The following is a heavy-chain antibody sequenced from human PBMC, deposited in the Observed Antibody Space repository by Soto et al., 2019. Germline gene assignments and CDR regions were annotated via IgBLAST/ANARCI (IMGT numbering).Heavy chain of an antibody. CDR2: INHSGST. CDR3: ARGRPVVFDY. CDR1: GGSFSGYY. Sequence: SLTCAVYGGSFSGYYWSWIRQPPGKGLEWIGEINHSGSTNYNPSLKSRVTISVDTSKNQFSLKLSSVTAADTAVYYCARGRPVVFDYWGQGTLVTVSS. V-gene: IGHV4-34*01. J-gene: IGHJ4*02. D-gene: IGHD2-15*01.